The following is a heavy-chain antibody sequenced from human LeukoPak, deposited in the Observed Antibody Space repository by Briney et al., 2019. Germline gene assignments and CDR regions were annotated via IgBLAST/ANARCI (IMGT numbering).Heavy chain of an antibody. J-gene: IGHJ4*02. CDR1: GGSFSGYY. Sequence: SETLSLTCAVYGGSFSGYYWSWIRQPAGKGLEWIGRIYTSGSTNYNPSLKSRVTMSVDTSKNQFSLKLSSVTAADTAVYYCARMTTVAVDGYYFDYWGQGTLVTVSS. D-gene: IGHD4-17*01. CDR2: IYTSGST. V-gene: IGHV4-59*10. CDR3: ARMTTVAVDGYYFDY.